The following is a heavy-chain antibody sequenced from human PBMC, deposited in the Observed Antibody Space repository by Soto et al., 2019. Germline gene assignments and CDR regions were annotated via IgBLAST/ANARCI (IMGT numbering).Heavy chain of an antibody. CDR1: GYTFNMYA. D-gene: IGHD3-3*01. V-gene: IGHV1-3*01. CDR3: ARDQRRDYDFWSGYSQGFDN. CDR2: INAANGNT. J-gene: IGHJ4*02. Sequence: QVQLVQSGAEVKKPGASVRVSCEASGYTFNMYAIHWVRQAPGQRLEWMGWINAANGNTKTSQKFQGRVSITRDTSASTAYMEMSSLTSEDTALYYCARDQRRDYDFWSGYSQGFDNLGQGTLVTVSS.